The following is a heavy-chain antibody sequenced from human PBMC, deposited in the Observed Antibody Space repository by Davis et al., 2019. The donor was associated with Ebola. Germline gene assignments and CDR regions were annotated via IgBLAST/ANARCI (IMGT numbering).Heavy chain of an antibody. CDR1: AFTFSNYW. J-gene: IGHJ4*02. D-gene: IGHD1-26*01. CDR2: INSDGTFT. V-gene: IGHV3-74*01. Sequence: PGGSLRLSCAASAFTFSNYWMYWVRQAPGEGLMCVSRINSDGTFTTYADSVKGRFTISRDNSKNTLYLQMNSLRAEDTAVYYCAKMGELPSFRYWGQGTLVTVSS. CDR3: AKMGELPSFRY.